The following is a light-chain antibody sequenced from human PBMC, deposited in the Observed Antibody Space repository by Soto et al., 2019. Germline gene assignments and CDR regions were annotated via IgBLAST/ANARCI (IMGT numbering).Light chain of an antibody. CDR1: DSDVGGYNF. CDR2: GVT. Sequence: QSALTQPASVSGSPGQSITISCTGTDSDVGGYNFVSWYQQHPGKAPKLMIYGVTNRPSGVSNRFSGSKSGNTASLTISGLQPEDDANYYCSSFRRSNTPHVLFGGVTQLTVL. J-gene: IGLJ7*01. V-gene: IGLV2-14*01. CDR3: SSFRRSNTPHVL.